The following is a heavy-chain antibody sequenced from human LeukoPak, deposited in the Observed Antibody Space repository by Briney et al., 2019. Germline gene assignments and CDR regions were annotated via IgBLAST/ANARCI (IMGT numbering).Heavy chain of an antibody. CDR2: IYPGDSDT. Sequence: PGESLKISCKGSGYRFTSYWIGWVRQMPGKGLEWMGLIYPGDSDTRYSPSFQGQVTISADKSISAAYLQWSSLKASDTAMYYCARRYYYDSSGYYYDYWGQGTLVTVSS. CDR1: GYRFTSYW. CDR3: ARRYYYDSSGYYYDY. D-gene: IGHD3-22*01. J-gene: IGHJ4*02. V-gene: IGHV5-51*01.